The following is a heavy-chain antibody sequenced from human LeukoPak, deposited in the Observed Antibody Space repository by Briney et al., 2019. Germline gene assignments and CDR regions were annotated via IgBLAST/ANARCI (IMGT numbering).Heavy chain of an antibody. Sequence: ASETLSLTCAVSGGSISSSNWWSWVRQPPGKGLEWIGEIYHSGSTNYNPSLKSRVTISVDKSKNQFSLKLSSVTAADTAVYYCAREGHDFWSGSRGWFDPWGQGTLVTVSS. D-gene: IGHD3-3*01. CDR1: GGSISSSNW. V-gene: IGHV4-4*02. J-gene: IGHJ5*02. CDR3: AREGHDFWSGSRGWFDP. CDR2: IYHSGST.